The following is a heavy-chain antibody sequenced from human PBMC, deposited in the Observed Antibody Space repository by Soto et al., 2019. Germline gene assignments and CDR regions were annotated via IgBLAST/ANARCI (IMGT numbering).Heavy chain of an antibody. CDR2: INHSGST. J-gene: IGHJ6*03. CDR3: ARGPLITMVRGNDYYYYYYMDV. Sequence: SETLSLTCAVYGGSFSGYYWSWIRQPPGKGLEWIGEINHSGSTNYNPSLKSRVTISVDTSKNQFSLKLSSVTAADTAVYYCARGPLITMVRGNDYYYYYYMDVWGKGTTVTVSS. CDR1: GGSFSGYY. V-gene: IGHV4-34*01. D-gene: IGHD3-10*01.